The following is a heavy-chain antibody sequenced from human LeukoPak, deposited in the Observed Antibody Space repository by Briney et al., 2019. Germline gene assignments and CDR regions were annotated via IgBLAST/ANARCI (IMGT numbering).Heavy chain of an antibody. D-gene: IGHD3-10*02. CDR2: ISSSGSTI. CDR1: GFTFSSYE. CDR3: AELGITMIGGV. V-gene: IGHV3-48*03. J-gene: IGHJ6*04. Sequence: WGSLRLSCAASGFTFSSYEMNWVSQAPGKGLEWVSYISSSGSTIYYADSVKGRFTISRDNAKNSLYLQMNSLRAEDTAVYYCAELGITMIGGVWGKGTTVTISS.